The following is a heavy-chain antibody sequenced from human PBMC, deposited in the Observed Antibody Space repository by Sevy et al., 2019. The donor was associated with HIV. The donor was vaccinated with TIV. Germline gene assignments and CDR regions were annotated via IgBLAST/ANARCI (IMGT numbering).Heavy chain of an antibody. J-gene: IGHJ4*02. CDR3: VRDERNGLPDY. CDR2: ISYDGSNK. D-gene: IGHD2-8*01. V-gene: IGHV3-30-3*01. Sequence: GGSLRLSCAVSGFMFSDYSMHWIRQAPGKGLEWVTLISYDGSNKFYASSVQGRFTISRDNSKNILFLQMNSVRDEDTAVYYCVRDERNGLPDYWGQGNLVTVSS. CDR1: GFMFSDYS.